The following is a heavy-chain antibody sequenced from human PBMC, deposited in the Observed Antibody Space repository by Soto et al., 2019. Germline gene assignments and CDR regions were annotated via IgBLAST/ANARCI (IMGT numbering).Heavy chain of an antibody. CDR1: GFTFSSYA. CDR2: ISGGGGTT. Sequence: EVQLLESGGGLVQPGGSLRLSCAASGFTFSSYAMSWVRQAPGKGLEWVSAISGGGGTTYYAGSVKGRFTISRDNSKNTLYLQMNSLRAEDTAVYYCAKNVWGITIFGGMDVWGQGTTVTVSS. D-gene: IGHD3-9*01. CDR3: AKNVWGITIFGGMDV. J-gene: IGHJ6*02. V-gene: IGHV3-23*01.